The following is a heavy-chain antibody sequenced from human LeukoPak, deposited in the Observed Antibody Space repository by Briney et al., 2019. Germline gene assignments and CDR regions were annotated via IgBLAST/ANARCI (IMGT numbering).Heavy chain of an antibody. Sequence: PSQTLSLTCTVSGVSIANTFYYWNWLRQPAGKGLEWIGRIYTTGSTDYNPSLKSRVTISLDTARNQFSLKLSSVTAADTAVYYCAGRQDGHDYWGQGTLVTVSS. CDR2: IYTTGST. CDR3: AGRQDGHDY. J-gene: IGHJ4*02. CDR1: GVSIANTFYY. V-gene: IGHV4-61*02.